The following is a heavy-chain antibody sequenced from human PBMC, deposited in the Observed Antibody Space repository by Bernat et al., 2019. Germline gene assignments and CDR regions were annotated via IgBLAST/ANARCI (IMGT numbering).Heavy chain of an antibody. D-gene: IGHD3-3*01. J-gene: IGHJ6*02. CDR1: GGSISSGGYY. CDR2: IYYSGST. CDR3: ATEDAQQPPTFGTLSYYYYGMDV. V-gene: IGHV4-31*03. Sequence: QVQLQESGPGLVKPSQTLSLTCTVSGGSISSGGYYWSWIRQHPGKGLEWIGYIYYSGSTYYNPSLKSRVTISVDTSKNQFSLKLSSVTAADTAVYYCATEDAQQPPTFGTLSYYYYGMDVWGQGTTVTVSS.